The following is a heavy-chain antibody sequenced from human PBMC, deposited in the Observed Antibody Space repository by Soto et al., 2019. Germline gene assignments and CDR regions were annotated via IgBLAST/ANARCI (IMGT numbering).Heavy chain of an antibody. CDR2: VYYSGRS. CDR1: GGSVSNSNYY. J-gene: IGHJ4*02. CDR3: VSQRTSVLTQAYFDY. Sequence: SETLSLTCTVSGGSVSNSNYYWGWIRQSPGKGLEWIGSVYYSGRSYSKSSVKSRVTISVDTSKNQFSLNLNSVTASDTAVYFCVSQRTSVLTQAYFDYWGPGALVTVSS. V-gene: IGHV4-39*01. D-gene: IGHD2-8*01.